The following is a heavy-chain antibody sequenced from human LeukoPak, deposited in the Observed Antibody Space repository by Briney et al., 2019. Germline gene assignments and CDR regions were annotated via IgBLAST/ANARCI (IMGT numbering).Heavy chain of an antibody. CDR1: GGSFSGYY. Sequence: SETLSLTCAVYGGSFSGYYWSWIRQPPGKGREGMGGINHSGSTNYNPSLKSRVTISVDTSKNQFSLKLSSVTAADTAVYYCARGRGFLEWLPGYMDVWGKGTTVTVSS. CDR2: INHSGST. D-gene: IGHD3-3*01. V-gene: IGHV4-34*01. J-gene: IGHJ6*03. CDR3: ARGRGFLEWLPGYMDV.